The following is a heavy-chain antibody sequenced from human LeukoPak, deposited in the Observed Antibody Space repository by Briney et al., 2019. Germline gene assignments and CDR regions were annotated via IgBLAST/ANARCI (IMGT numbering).Heavy chain of an antibody. J-gene: IGHJ5*02. Sequence: GESLKISCKGSGYSFTSYWIGWVRQMPGKGLEWMGIIYPGDSDTRYSPSFQGQVTISADKSISTAYLQWSSLKASDTAMYYCARLVVVLAATFWFDPWGQGTLVTVSS. D-gene: IGHD2-15*01. CDR2: IYPGDSDT. CDR3: ARLVVVLAATFWFDP. CDR1: GYSFTSYW. V-gene: IGHV5-51*01.